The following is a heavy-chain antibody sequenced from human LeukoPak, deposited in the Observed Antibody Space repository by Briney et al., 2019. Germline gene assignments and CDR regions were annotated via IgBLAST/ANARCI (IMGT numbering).Heavy chain of an antibody. D-gene: IGHD4-17*01. CDR1: GYTFTSYY. J-gene: IGHJ3*02. CDR2: INPSGGST. Sequence: ASVKVSCKASGYTFTSYYMHWVRQAPGQGLEWMGIINPSGGSTSYAQKFQARVTMTRDTSTSTVYMELSSLRSEDTAVYYCARTVTTYAFDIWAKGQWSPSLQ. V-gene: IGHV1-46*01. CDR3: ARTVTTYAFDI.